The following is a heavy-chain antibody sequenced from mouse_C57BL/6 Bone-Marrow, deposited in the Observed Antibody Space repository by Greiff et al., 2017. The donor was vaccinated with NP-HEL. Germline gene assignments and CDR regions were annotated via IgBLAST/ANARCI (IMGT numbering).Heavy chain of an antibody. V-gene: IGHV1-72*01. CDR1: GYTFTSYW. J-gene: IGHJ1*03. Sequence: QVQLQQSGADLVKPGASVKLSCKASGYTFTSYWMHWVKQRPGRGLAWIGRIDPNSGGTKFNEKFKTKATLTVDKPSSTAYMQLSSLTSEDSAVYYCARYYYGSRGWYFDVWGTGTTVTVSS. D-gene: IGHD1-1*01. CDR2: IDPNSGGT. CDR3: ARYYYGSRGWYFDV.